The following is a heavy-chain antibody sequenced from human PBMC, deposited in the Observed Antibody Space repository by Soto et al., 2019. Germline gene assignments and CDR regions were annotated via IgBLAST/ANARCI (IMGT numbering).Heavy chain of an antibody. D-gene: IGHD1-7*01. CDR2: IYYSGST. Sequence: SETLSLTCTVSGGSISSSSYYWGWIRQPPGKGLEWIGSIYYSGSTYYNPSLKSRVTISVDTSKNQFSLRLSSVTAADTAVYYCARQLELHWFDPWGQGTLVTVSS. CDR3: ARQLELHWFDP. V-gene: IGHV4-39*01. CDR1: GGSISSSSYY. J-gene: IGHJ5*02.